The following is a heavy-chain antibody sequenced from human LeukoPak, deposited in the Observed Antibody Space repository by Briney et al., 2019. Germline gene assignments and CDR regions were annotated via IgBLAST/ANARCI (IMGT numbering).Heavy chain of an antibody. CDR1: GYSISSGYY. Sequence: PSETLSLTCTVSGYSISSGYYWGWIRQPPGKGLEWIGEINHSGSTNYNPSLKSRVTISVDTSKNQFSLKLSSVTAADTAVYYCARHHGYQLLLRFDYWGQGTLVTVSS. V-gene: IGHV4-38-2*02. CDR2: INHSGST. J-gene: IGHJ4*02. D-gene: IGHD2-2*01. CDR3: ARHHGYQLLLRFDY.